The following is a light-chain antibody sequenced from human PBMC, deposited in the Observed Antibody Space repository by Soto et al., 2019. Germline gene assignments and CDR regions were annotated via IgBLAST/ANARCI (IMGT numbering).Light chain of an antibody. CDR3: QQRNIWPPVT. V-gene: IGKV3-11*01. J-gene: IGKJ5*01. CDR2: DAS. CDR1: QSVDNY. Sequence: FVWTQSPATLSLSAGERSTLSCISSQSVDNYIAWYQQKPGQAPRLLIYDASNRATGIPARFSGSGSGTDFTLTINNLEPEDFAVYYCQQRNIWPPVTFGQGTRLEIK.